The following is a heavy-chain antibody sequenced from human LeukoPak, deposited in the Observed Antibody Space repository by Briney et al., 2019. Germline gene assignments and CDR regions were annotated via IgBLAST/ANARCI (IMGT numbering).Heavy chain of an antibody. CDR3: ARVDCGGDCLMDWYYGMDV. CDR1: GGTFSSYV. D-gene: IGHD2-21*02. V-gene: IGHV1-69*13. J-gene: IGHJ6*02. CDR2: IIPIFGTA. Sequence: SVKVSCKASGGTFSSYVISWVRQAPGQGLEWMGGIIPIFGTANYAQKFQGRVTITADESTSTAYMELSSLRSEDTAVYYCARVDCGGDCLMDWYYGMDVWGQGTTVTVSS.